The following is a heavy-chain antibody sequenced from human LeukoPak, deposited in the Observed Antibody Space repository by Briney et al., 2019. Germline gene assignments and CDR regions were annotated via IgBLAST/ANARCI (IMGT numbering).Heavy chain of an antibody. CDR3: ANRDSYCSFFVY. CDR2: ISGSGGST. Sequence: GGSLRLSCAHSGGTYRSHAMRWVSQAPGRGLEWVSAISGSGGSTYYADSVKGRFTISRDNSKKTLYVQMNSLRAEGTVVYYCANRDSYCSFFVYWGQGTLVTVSS. V-gene: IGHV3-23*01. CDR1: GGTYRSHA. J-gene: IGHJ4*02. D-gene: IGHD5-18*01.